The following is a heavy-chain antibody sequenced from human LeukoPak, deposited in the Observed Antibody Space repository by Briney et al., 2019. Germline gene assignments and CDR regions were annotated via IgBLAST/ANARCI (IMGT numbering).Heavy chain of an antibody. CDR1: GGSISGYY. CDR3: ARLITGTTTAFDI. D-gene: IGHD1-7*01. J-gene: IGHJ3*02. Sequence: SETLSLTXSVSGGSISGYYWTWIRQPAGKGLEWIGRVYTSGSTHYNPSLKTRLTMSVDTSKNQFSLKLSSVTAADTAVYYCARLITGTTTAFDIWGQGTMVTVSS. CDR2: VYTSGST. V-gene: IGHV4-4*07.